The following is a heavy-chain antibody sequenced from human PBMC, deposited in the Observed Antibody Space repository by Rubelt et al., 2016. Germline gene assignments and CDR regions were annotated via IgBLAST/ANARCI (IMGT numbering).Heavy chain of an antibody. D-gene: IGHD1-26*01. CDR1: GDSITSSSYY. Sequence: QPQLQESGPGLVKPSETLSLTCTVFGDSITSSSYYWGWIRRPPGKGLEWIGSIRYRGNTYCNTSLKSRLTMSVDASKSQFSRKLTSGTAADTAVYYCARDGDSGSYYGPFDYWGQGTLVTVSS. CDR3: ARDGDSGSYYGPFDY. J-gene: IGHJ4*02. CDR2: IRYRGNT. V-gene: IGHV4-39*07.